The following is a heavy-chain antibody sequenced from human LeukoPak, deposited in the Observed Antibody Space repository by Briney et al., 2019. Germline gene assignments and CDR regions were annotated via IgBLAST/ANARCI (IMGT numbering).Heavy chain of an antibody. D-gene: IGHD3-10*01. CDR1: GLTFSSYA. CDR2: ISGSGGST. J-gene: IGHJ4*02. CDR3: ATAGTYYYGSGSPIFDY. V-gene: IGHV3-23*01. Sequence: GGSLRLSCAASGLTFSSYAMSWVRQAPGKGLEWVSAISGSGGSTYYADSVKGRFTISRDNSKNTLYLQMNSLRAEDTAVYYCATAGTYYYGSGSPIFDYWGQGTLVTVSS.